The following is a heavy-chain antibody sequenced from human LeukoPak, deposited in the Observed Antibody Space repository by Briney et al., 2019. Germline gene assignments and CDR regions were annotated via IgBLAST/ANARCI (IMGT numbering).Heavy chain of an antibody. V-gene: IGHV4-31*03. Sequence: SQTLSLTCTVSGGSISSGGYYWSWIRQHPGKGLEWIGYIYYSGSTYYNPSLESRVIISVDTSKNQFSLKLSSVTAADTAVYYCARGRYCSSTSCLYYFDYWGQGTLVIVSS. CDR2: IYYSGST. CDR1: GGSISSGGYY. J-gene: IGHJ4*02. D-gene: IGHD2-2*01. CDR3: ARGRYCSSTSCLYYFDY.